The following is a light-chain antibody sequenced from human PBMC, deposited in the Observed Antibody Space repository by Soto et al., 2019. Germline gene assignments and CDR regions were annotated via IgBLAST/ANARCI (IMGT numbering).Light chain of an antibody. CDR1: SSDVGGYNY. Sequence: QSVLTQPASVSGSPGQSITISCTGTSSDVGGYNYVSWYQQNPGKAPKLVIYEVSNRPSGVSNRFSGSKSGNTASLTISGLQADDEADYYCSSYTSTSTLGVFGGGTKLTVL. J-gene: IGLJ3*02. CDR3: SSYTSTSTLGV. V-gene: IGLV2-14*03. CDR2: EVS.